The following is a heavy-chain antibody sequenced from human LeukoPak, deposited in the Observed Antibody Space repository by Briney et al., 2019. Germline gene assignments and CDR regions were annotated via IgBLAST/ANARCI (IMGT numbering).Heavy chain of an antibody. D-gene: IGHD5-18*01. CDR3: AKDRGQLWPKYYFDY. CDR2: ISYDGSNK. J-gene: IGHJ4*02. CDR1: GFTFSSYG. V-gene: IGHV3-30*18. Sequence: GGSLRLSCAASGFTFSSYGMHWVRQAPGKGLEWVAVISYDGSNKYYADSVKGRFTISRDNSKNTLYLQMNSQGAEDTAVYYCAKDRGQLWPKYYFDYWGQGTLVSVSS.